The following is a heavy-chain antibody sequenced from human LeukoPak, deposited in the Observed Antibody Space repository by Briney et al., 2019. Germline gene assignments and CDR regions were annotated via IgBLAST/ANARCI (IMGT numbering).Heavy chain of an antibody. CDR1: GYTFTSYD. V-gene: IGHV1-8*01. J-gene: IGHJ4*02. CDR2: MNPSSGNT. CDR3: ARGRYYDSSGSQSFDY. Sequence: ASVKVSCKASGYTFTSYDINWVRQATGQGLGWMGWMNPSSGNTGYAQKFQGRVTMTRNTSISTAYMELSSLRSEDTAVYYCARGRYYDSSGSQSFDYWGQGTLVTVSS. D-gene: IGHD3-22*01.